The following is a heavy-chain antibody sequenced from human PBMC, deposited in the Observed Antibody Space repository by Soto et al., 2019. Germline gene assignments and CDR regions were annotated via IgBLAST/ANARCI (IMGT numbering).Heavy chain of an antibody. J-gene: IGHJ6*02. CDR1: GGSISSGGYY. D-gene: IGHD5-12*01. Sequence: SETLSLTCTVSGGSISSGGYYWSWIRQHPGKGLEWIGYIYYSGSTYYNPSLKSRVTISVDTSKNQFSLKLSSVTAADTAVYYCARWLQFGSYYGMDVWGQGTTVTVSS. CDR2: IYYSGST. CDR3: ARWLQFGSYYGMDV. V-gene: IGHV4-31*03.